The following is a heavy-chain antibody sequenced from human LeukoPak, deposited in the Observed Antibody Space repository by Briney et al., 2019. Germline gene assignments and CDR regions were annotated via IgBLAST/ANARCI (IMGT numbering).Heavy chain of an antibody. CDR1: GGSISSSSYY. V-gene: IGHV4-39*01. CDR3: ARQGYCTNGVCYTVYYYYGMDV. D-gene: IGHD2-8*01. J-gene: IGHJ6*02. CDR2: IYYSGST. Sequence: PSETLSLTCTVSGGSISSSSYYWGWIRQPPGQGLEWIGSIYYSGSTYYNPSLKSRVTISVDTSKNQFSLKLSSVTAADTAVYYCARQGYCTNGVCYTVYYYYGMDVWGQGTTVTVSS.